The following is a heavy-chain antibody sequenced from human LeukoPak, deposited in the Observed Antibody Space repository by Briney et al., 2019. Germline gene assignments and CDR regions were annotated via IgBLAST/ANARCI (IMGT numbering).Heavy chain of an antibody. Sequence: PSETLSLTCAVYGGSFSGYYWSWIRQPPGKGLEWIGEINHSGSTNYNPSLKSRVTISVDTSKNQFSLKLSSVTAADTAVYYCARGDDSGAGWFDPWGRGTLVTVSS. CDR1: GGSFSGYY. V-gene: IGHV4-34*01. D-gene: IGHD3-3*01. CDR2: INHSGST. J-gene: IGHJ5*02. CDR3: ARGDDSGAGWFDP.